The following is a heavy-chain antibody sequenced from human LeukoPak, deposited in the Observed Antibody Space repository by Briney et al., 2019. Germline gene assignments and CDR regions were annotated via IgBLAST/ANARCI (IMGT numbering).Heavy chain of an antibody. CDR2: ISGSGGNT. Sequence: GGSLRLSCAASGFTFSNYAMSWVRQAPGRGLEWVAAISGSGGNTYYADSVKGRFTISRDNSKNTLYLQMNSLRAEDTAVYYCAKFGEDYYRSGNYYTEAYWGQGTLVTVSS. CDR1: GFTFSNYA. V-gene: IGHV3-23*01. CDR3: AKFGEDYYRSGNYYTEAY. J-gene: IGHJ4*02. D-gene: IGHD3-10*01.